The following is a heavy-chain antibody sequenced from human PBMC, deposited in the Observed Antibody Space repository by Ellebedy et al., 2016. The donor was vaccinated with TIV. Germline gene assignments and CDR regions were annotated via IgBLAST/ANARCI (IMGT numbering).Heavy chain of an antibody. CDR1: GFSLSTSGVG. CDR2: IYWDDDK. Sequence: SGPTLVXPIQTLTLTCTFSGFSLSTSGVGVGWIRQPPGKALEWLALIYWDDDKRYSPSLKSRLTITKDTSKNQVVLTMTNMDPVDTATYYCAHRPSLSRYSLNWFDPWGQGTLVTVSS. CDR3: AHRPSLSRYSLNWFDP. J-gene: IGHJ5*02. D-gene: IGHD2-2*01. V-gene: IGHV2-5*02.